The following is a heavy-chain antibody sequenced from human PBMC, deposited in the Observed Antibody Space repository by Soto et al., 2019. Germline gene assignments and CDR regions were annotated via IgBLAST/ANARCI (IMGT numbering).Heavy chain of an antibody. CDR3: AADLPGHGGGYEFDF. V-gene: IGHV3-15*07. CDR1: GFIFSTAW. J-gene: IGHJ4*01. D-gene: IGHD5-12*01. CDR2: IKSKNDGGTT. Sequence: GSLRLSCAASGFIFSTAWMNWVRQAPGKGLEWVGRIKSKNDGGTTDFAAPVNGRFTISRDDSRNTVYLQMSSLRTEDTALYYCAADLPGHGGGYEFDFWGQGT.